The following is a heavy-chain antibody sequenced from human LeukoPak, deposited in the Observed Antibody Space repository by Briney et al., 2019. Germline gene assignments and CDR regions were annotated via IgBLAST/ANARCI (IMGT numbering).Heavy chain of an antibody. CDR2: ISGSGGST. D-gene: IGHD2-15*01. Sequence: QAGGSLRLSCAASGFTFSSYAMSWVRQAPGKGLEWVSAISGSGGSTYYADSVKGRFTISRDNSKNTLYLQMNSLRAEDTAVYYCAKSRTYCSGGSCTTSAFDIWGQGTMVTVSS. CDR1: GFTFSSYA. J-gene: IGHJ3*02. CDR3: AKSRTYCSGGSCTTSAFDI. V-gene: IGHV3-23*01.